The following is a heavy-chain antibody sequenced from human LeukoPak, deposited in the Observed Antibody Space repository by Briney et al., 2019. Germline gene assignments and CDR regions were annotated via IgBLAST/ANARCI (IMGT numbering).Heavy chain of an antibody. CDR3: ARGPLLQGGSYSFGY. D-gene: IGHD1-26*01. Sequence: ASVKVSCKASGYTFTSYYMHWVRQATGQGLEWMGWMNPNSGNTGYAQKFQGRVTTTRNTSISTAYMELSSLRSEDTAVYYCARGPLLQGGSYSFGYWGQGTLVTVSS. V-gene: IGHV1-8*03. CDR1: GYTFTSYY. J-gene: IGHJ4*02. CDR2: MNPNSGNT.